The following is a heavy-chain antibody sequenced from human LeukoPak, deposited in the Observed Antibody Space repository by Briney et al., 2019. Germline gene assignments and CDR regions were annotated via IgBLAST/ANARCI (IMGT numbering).Heavy chain of an antibody. J-gene: IGHJ5*02. CDR1: GFTFSSYS. D-gene: IGHD3-9*01. CDR3: ASTDYDILTGYYDALTFDP. Sequence: GGSLRLSCAASGFTFSSYSMNWVRQAPGKGLEWVSYISSSSSTIYYADSVKGRFTISRDNAKNSLYLQMNSLRDEDTAVYYCASTDYDILTGYYDALTFDPWGQGTLVTVSS. CDR2: ISSSSSTI. V-gene: IGHV3-48*02.